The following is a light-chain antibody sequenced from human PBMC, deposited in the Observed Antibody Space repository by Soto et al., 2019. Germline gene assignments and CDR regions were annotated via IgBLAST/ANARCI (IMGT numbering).Light chain of an antibody. CDR3: CSYVSSKTYV. J-gene: IGLJ1*01. V-gene: IGLV2-14*01. CDR2: EVT. Sequence: QSALTQPASVSGSPGQSITISCTGTSSDVGGYNYVSWYQQHPGKAPKLMIYEVTNRPSGVSDRFSGSKSDNTASLTISGLQTEDEADYYCCSYVSSKTYVFGTGTQLTVL. CDR1: SSDVGGYNY.